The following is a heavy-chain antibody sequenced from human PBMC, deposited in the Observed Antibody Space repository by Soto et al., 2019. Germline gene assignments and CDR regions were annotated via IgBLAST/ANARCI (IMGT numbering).Heavy chain of an antibody. D-gene: IGHD3-10*01. CDR3: AKNYYGSGSYYNVFDY. Sequence: GGSLRLSCAASGFTFSSYAMSWVRQAPGKGLEWVSTISGGGHNTYYADSVKGRFTISRDNSKNTLYLQMNSLRAEDTAVYYCAKNYYGSGSYYNVFDYWGQGTLVTVSS. V-gene: IGHV3-23*01. J-gene: IGHJ4*02. CDR1: GFTFSSYA. CDR2: ISGGGHNT.